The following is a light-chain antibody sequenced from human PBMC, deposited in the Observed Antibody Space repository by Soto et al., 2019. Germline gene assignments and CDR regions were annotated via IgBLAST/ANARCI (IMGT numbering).Light chain of an antibody. CDR1: SSDVGGYNY. CDR2: DVD. Sequence: QSALTQPRSVSGSPGQSVTISCTGTSSDVGGYNYVSWYQQHPGKAPKLIIYDVDKRPSGVPDRFSASKSDNTASLTISGLQTEDEADYYCLSYASTFSFAFGTGTKVTVL. CDR3: LSYASTFSFA. J-gene: IGLJ1*01. V-gene: IGLV2-11*01.